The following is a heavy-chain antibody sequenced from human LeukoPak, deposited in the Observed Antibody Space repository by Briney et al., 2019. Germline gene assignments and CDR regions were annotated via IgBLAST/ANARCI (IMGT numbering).Heavy chain of an antibody. J-gene: IGHJ5*02. CDR3: AKDLRHKSTCNCYGWFDP. Sequence: GGSLRLSCAASGFTFNSYAMSWVRQAPGKGPEWVSAISPSGGNIYYADSVKGRFTISRDNSKNTLYLQMNSLRVEDTAIYCCAKDLRHKSTCNCYGWFDPWGQGTLVTVSS. CDR1: GFTFNSYA. CDR2: ISPSGGNI. V-gene: IGHV3-23*01. D-gene: IGHD2/OR15-2a*01.